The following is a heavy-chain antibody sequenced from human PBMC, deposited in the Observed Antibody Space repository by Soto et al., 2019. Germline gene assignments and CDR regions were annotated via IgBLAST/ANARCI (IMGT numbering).Heavy chain of an antibody. D-gene: IGHD2-2*01. Sequence: SETLSLTCTVSGGSISSYYWSWIRQPPGKGLEWIGYIYYSGSTNYNPSLKSRVTISVDTSKNQFPLKLSSVTAADTAVYYCARRVPAAMLDYWGQGTLVTVSS. CDR2: IYYSGST. CDR3: ARRVPAAMLDY. CDR1: GGSISSYY. V-gene: IGHV4-59*01. J-gene: IGHJ4*02.